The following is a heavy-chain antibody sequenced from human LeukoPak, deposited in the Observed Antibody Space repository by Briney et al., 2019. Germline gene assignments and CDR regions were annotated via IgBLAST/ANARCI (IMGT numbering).Heavy chain of an antibody. V-gene: IGHV4-59*11. Sequence: TSETLSLTCTVSGGSISSHYWSWIRQPPGKGLEWIGYIYYSGSTNYNPSLKSRVTISVDTSKNQFSLKLSSVTAAETAVFYCARENSGSYREFDYWGQGTLVTVSS. CDR3: ARENSGSYREFDY. J-gene: IGHJ4*02. CDR2: IYYSGST. CDR1: GGSISSHY. D-gene: IGHD1-26*01.